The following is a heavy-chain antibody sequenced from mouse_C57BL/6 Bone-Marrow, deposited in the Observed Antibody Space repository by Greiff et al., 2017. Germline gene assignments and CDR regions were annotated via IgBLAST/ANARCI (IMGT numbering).Heavy chain of an antibody. V-gene: IGHV1-74*01. CDR3: ATNRGIYYDYGGDWYFDV. D-gene: IGHD2-4*01. CDR2: IHPSDSDT. J-gene: IGHJ1*03. CDR1: GYTFTSYW. Sequence: QVQLQQPGAELVKPGASVKVSCKASGYTFTSYWMHWVKQRPGQGLEWIGRIHPSDSDTNYNQKFKGKATLTVDKSSSTAYMQLSSLTSEDSAVYYCATNRGIYYDYGGDWYFDVWGKGTTVTVSS.